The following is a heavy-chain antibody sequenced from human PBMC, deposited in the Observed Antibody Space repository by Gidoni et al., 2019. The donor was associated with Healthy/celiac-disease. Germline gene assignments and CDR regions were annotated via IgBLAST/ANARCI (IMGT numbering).Heavy chain of an antibody. J-gene: IGHJ3*02. CDR1: GGTFSSYA. V-gene: IGHV1-69*01. CDR2: IIPLFGTA. D-gene: IGHD2-15*01. CDR3: ARGADIVVVVAATPGAFDI. Sequence: QVQLVQSGAEVKKPGSSVKVSCKASGGTFSSYALSWGLQAPGQGLEWMGGIIPLFGTANYAQNCQGRVTITADESTSTAYMVLSSLRSEDTAVYYCARGADIVVVVAATPGAFDIWGQGTMVTVSS.